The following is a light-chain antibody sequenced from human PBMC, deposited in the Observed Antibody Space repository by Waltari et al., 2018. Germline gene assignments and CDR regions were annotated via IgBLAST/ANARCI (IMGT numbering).Light chain of an antibody. V-gene: IGKV1-NL1*01. J-gene: IGKJ4*01. CDR1: QRIGNS. CDR2: TAS. Sequence: DIQMTQSPSSLSASVGDRVTITCRASQRIGNSVAWYQQKPGKAPKPLLSTASKLESGVPSRFSGSGSGTEYTLTISSLQPEDFATYYCKQYYSIALDFGGGTKVEIK. CDR3: KQYYSIALD.